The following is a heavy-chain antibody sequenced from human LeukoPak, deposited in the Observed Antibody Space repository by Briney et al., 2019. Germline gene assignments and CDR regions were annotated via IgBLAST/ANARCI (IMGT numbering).Heavy chain of an antibody. CDR1: GGSFSGYY. CDR2: INHSGST. D-gene: IGHD2-2*01. Sequence: SETLSLTCAVYGGSFSGYYWSWIRQPPGKGLEWIGEINHSGSTNYNPSLKSRVTISVDTSKNQFSLKLSSVTAADTAVYYCARGRVVVPAALRYWGQGTLVTVSS. CDR3: ARGRVVVPAALRY. V-gene: IGHV4-34*01. J-gene: IGHJ4*02.